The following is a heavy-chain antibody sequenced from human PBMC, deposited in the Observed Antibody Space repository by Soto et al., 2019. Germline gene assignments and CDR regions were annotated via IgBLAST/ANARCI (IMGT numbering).Heavy chain of an antibody. J-gene: IGHJ4*02. Sequence: EVQLVESGGGLVKPGGSLRLSCAASGFTFSNAWMSWVRQAPGKGLEWVGRIKSKTDGGTTDYAAPVKGRFTISRDDSKNTLYLQMNSLKTEDTAVYYCTTDYYGSGLFDYWGQGTLVTVSS. V-gene: IGHV3-15*01. CDR3: TTDYYGSGLFDY. CDR1: GFTFSNAW. D-gene: IGHD3-10*01. CDR2: IKSKTDGGTT.